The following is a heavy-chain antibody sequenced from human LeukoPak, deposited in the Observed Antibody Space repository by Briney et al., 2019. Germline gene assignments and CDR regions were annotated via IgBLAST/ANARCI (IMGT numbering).Heavy chain of an antibody. CDR3: ARVQYQLLYRGHFDS. Sequence: ASVKVSCTASGYTLSNYALSWMRQAPGQGLEWMGWISAYNANTNYAQKIQGRVTMTTDTSTNTAYMELRSLRYDDTAVYYCARVQYQLLYRGHFDSWGQGTLVTVSS. CDR2: ISAYNANT. CDR1: GYTLSNYA. V-gene: IGHV1-18*01. D-gene: IGHD2-2*02. J-gene: IGHJ4*02.